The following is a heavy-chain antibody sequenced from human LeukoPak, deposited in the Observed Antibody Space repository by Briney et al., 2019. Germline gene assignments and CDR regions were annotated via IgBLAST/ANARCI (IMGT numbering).Heavy chain of an antibody. CDR1: GYTLTSYD. CDR3: ARVPSITIFGVVYSYYMDV. V-gene: IGHV1-8*03. CDR2: MNPNSGNT. J-gene: IGHJ6*03. D-gene: IGHD3-3*01. Sequence: ASVKDSCKASGYTLTSYDINWVRQATAQGLEWMGWMNPNSGNTGYAQKFPGRVTITRNTSISTAYKEPSSLRSEDTAVYYCARVPSITIFGVVYSYYMDVCGKGNTVTVSS.